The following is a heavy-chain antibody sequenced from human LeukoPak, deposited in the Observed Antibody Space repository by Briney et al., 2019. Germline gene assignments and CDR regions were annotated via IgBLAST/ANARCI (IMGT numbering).Heavy chain of an antibody. Sequence: GGSLRLSCAASGFTFSSYWMHWVRQAPGKGLVWISRINSDGSSTSYADSVKGRFTISRDNAKNTLYLQMNSLRAEDTAVYYCVRLSWELGDGGVTWGQGTLVTVSS. D-gene: IGHD1-26*01. CDR3: VRLSWELGDGGVT. CDR1: GFTFSSYW. CDR2: INSDGSST. V-gene: IGHV3-74*01. J-gene: IGHJ5*02.